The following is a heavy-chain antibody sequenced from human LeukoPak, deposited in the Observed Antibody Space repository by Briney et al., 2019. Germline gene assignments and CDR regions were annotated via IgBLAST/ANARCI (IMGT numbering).Heavy chain of an antibody. CDR3: ARIRDGYNDAYDI. J-gene: IGHJ3*02. D-gene: IGHD5-24*01. CDR1: GYTFTSYY. Sequence: EASVKVSCKASGYTFTSYYIHWVRQAPGQRLEWMGLINPGGDNTDYAQNFQGRLTMTSDTSARTVYMELSSLRSDDTAVYYCARIRDGYNDAYDIWGQGTLVTVTS. CDR2: INPGGDNT. V-gene: IGHV1-46*01.